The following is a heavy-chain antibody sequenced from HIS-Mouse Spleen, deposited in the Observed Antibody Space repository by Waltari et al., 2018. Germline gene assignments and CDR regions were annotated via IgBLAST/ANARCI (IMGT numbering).Heavy chain of an antibody. CDR3: ARDRYWYFDI. CDR1: GFTFISCW. CDR2: IKQDGSEK. J-gene: IGHJ2*01. Sequence: EVQLVESGGGLVQPGGSLRLSCAASGFTFISCWMSWVRQAPGKGLEWVANIKQDGSEKYYVDSVKGRFTISRDNAKNSLYLQMNSLRAEDTTVYYCARDRYWYFDIWGRGTLVTVSS. V-gene: IGHV3-7*01.